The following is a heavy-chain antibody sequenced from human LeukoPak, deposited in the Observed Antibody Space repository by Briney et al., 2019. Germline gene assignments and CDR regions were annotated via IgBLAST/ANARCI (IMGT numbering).Heavy chain of an antibody. J-gene: IGHJ4*02. Sequence: SETLSLTCTVSGGSISSYYWTWIRQPPGKGLEWIGYIYYSGSTNYNPSLKSRVTTSVDTSEKQFSLKLSSVTAADTAVYYCARGQSSVVTDIPYYFDYWAGEPWSPSPQ. CDR2: IYYSGST. D-gene: IGHD2-21*02. CDR3: ARGQSSVVTDIPYYFDY. CDR1: GGSISSYY. V-gene: IGHV4-59*12.